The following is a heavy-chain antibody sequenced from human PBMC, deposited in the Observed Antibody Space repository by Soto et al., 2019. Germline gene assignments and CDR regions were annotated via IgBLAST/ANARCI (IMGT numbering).Heavy chain of an antibody. D-gene: IGHD6-19*01. CDR3: AKDFDSYSSGRYGMDV. J-gene: IGHJ6*02. V-gene: IGHV3-21*04. CDR2: ISSSSSYI. CDR1: GFTFRSYR. Sequence: XXSLSLFSAASGFTFRSYRMHWVLQAPGKGLEWVSSISSSSSYIYYADSVKGRFTISRDNAKNSLYLQMNSLRAEDTAVYYCAKDFDSYSSGRYGMDVWGQGTTVTVSS.